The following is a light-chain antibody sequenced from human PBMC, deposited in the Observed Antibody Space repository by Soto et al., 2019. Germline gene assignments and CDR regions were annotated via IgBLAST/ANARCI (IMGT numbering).Light chain of an antibody. Sequence: EIVLTQSPGTLSLSPGERATLSCRASQSVSNNYLAWYQQRSGQAPRPVIYGASSRASAVPDRFSGSGSGADFTLTIRRLEPEDFAVYYCQQYGSSPLTFGGGTKVDIK. CDR1: QSVSNNY. J-gene: IGKJ4*01. CDR2: GAS. V-gene: IGKV3-20*01. CDR3: QQYGSSPLT.